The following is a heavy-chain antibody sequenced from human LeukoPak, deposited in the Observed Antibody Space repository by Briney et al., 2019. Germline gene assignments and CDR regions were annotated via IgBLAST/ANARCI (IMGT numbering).Heavy chain of an antibody. V-gene: IGHV4-59*08. CDR1: GGSISSYY. CDR3: ARHALYGDYAGGEYYFDY. J-gene: IGHJ4*02. D-gene: IGHD4-17*01. Sequence: SETLSLTCTVSGGSISSYYWSWIRQPPGKGLEWIGYIYYSGSTNYNPSLKSRVTISVDTSKNQFSLKLSSVTAADTAVYYCARHALYGDYAGGEYYFDYWGQGTLVTVSS. CDR2: IYYSGST.